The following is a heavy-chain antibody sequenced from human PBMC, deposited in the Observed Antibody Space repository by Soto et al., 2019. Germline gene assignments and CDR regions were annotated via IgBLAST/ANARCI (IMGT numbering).Heavy chain of an antibody. CDR2: IDPSDSYT. CDR3: ATPLEGEELRWGLSSSYYYSMDV. CDR1: GYSFTSYW. V-gene: IGHV5-10-1*01. Sequence: PGESLKISCKGSGYSFTSYWINWVRQMPGKGLEWMGRIDPSDSYTNYSPSFQGHVIISADKSISTAYLQWSSLKASDTAMYYCATPLEGEELRWGLSSSYYYSMDVWGQGTTVTVSS. J-gene: IGHJ6*02. D-gene: IGHD3-16*01.